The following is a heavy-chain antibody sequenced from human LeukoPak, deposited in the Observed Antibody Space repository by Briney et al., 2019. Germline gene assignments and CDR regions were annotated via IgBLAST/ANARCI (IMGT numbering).Heavy chain of an antibody. CDR1: GFTFSSYA. Sequence: GGSLRLSCAASGFTFSSYAMSWVRQAPGKGLEWVSAISGSGGSTYYADSVKGRFTISRDNSKNTLYLQMNSLRAEDTAVYFCARYYYDSSGYYYFDYWGQGTLVTVSS. CDR2: ISGSGGST. CDR3: ARYYYDSSGYYYFDY. D-gene: IGHD3-22*01. V-gene: IGHV3-23*01. J-gene: IGHJ4*02.